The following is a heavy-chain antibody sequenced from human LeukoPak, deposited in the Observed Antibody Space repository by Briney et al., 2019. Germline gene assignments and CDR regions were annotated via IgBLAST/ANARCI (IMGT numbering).Heavy chain of an antibody. Sequence: GGSLRLSCAASGFTFSSYWMSWVRQAPGKGLEWVANIKQDGSEKYYVDSVKGRFTISRDNAKNSLYLQMNSLRAEDTAVYYCARGARYASGSYYSEIDYWGQGTLVTVSS. D-gene: IGHD3-10*01. V-gene: IGHV3-7*01. CDR1: GFTFSSYW. CDR2: IKQDGSEK. CDR3: ARGARYASGSYYSEIDY. J-gene: IGHJ4*02.